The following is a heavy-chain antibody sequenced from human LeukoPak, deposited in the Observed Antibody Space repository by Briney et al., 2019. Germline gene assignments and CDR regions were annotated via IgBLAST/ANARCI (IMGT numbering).Heavy chain of an antibody. D-gene: IGHD2/OR15-2a*01. V-gene: IGHV3-23*01. CDR1: GFTFSSYA. J-gene: IGHJ4*02. CDR2: ISGSYGST. Sequence: GGSLRLSCAASGFTFSSYAMSWVRQAPGKGLEWVSGISGSYGSTNYADSVKGRFTISRENSKNTLYLQMNSLKAEDTAVYYCAKDSAKKYDDYWGQGTLVTVSS. CDR3: AKDSAKKYDDY.